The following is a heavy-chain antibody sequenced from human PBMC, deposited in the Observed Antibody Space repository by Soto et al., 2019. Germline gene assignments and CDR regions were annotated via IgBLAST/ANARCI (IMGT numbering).Heavy chain of an antibody. CDR3: ARDDCRGGSCYYDY. D-gene: IGHD2-15*01. CDR2: ISAYNANT. V-gene: IGHV1-18*01. J-gene: IGHJ4*02. CDR1: GYTFTGYG. Sequence: ASVKVSCKASGYTFTGYGISWMRQAPGQGLEWMGWISAYNANTDYAQKLQGRVTVTTDTSTSTAYMELRSLRSDDTAVYYCARDDCRGGSCYYDYWGQGTLVTVSS.